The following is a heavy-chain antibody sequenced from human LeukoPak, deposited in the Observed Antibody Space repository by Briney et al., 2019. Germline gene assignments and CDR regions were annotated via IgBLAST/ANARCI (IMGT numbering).Heavy chain of an antibody. Sequence: ASVKVSCKASGYTFTSNYIHWVRQAPGQGLEWMGMIYPRDGSTSYAQKFQERVTITRDMSTSTAYMELSSLRSEDTAVYYCAAVGLLASYYGMDVWGQGTTVTVSS. D-gene: IGHD2-15*01. CDR1: GYTFTSNY. CDR3: AAVGLLASYYGMDV. J-gene: IGHJ6*02. CDR2: IYPRDGST. V-gene: IGHV1-46*01.